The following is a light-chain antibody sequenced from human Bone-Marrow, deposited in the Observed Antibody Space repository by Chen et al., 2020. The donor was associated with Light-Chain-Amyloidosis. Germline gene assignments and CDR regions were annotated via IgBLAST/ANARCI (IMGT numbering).Light chain of an antibody. Sequence: DIVMTHSPISLSVTPGEPASISCRSSQSLLHSNRYTYLDWYLQKPGQSPQLLIYLGSNRASGVPDRFSGSGSGTDFTLKISRVEAEDVGVYYCMQALQTPLTFGGGTKVEI. J-gene: IGKJ4*01. CDR3: MQALQTPLT. V-gene: IGKV2-28*01. CDR1: QSLLHSNRYTY. CDR2: LGS.